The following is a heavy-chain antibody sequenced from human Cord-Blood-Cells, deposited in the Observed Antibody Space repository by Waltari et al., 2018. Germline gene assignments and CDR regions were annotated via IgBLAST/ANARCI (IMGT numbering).Heavy chain of an antibody. CDR2: ISGSGGST. CDR3: AKGAPWRGFAFDI. D-gene: IGHD3-10*01. V-gene: IGHV3-23*01. Sequence: EVQLLESGGGLVQPGGSLRLSCAASGFTFSSYAMRWFRQAPGKGLEWVSAISGSGGSTYYAESVKGRFTISRDNSKNTLYLQMNSLRAEDTAVYYCAKGAPWRGFAFDIWGQGTMVTVSS. J-gene: IGHJ3*02. CDR1: GFTFSSYA.